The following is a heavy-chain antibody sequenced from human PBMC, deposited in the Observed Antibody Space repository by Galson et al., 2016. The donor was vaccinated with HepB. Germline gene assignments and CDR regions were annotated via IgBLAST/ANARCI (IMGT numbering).Heavy chain of an antibody. CDR3: AINTYQYDNSGYYYAEGDCDY. CDR1: EFTFSIYW. Sequence: SLRLSCAASEFTFSIYWMNWLRQAPGKGLEWVATIKQDGSERYYVDSVKGRFTISRDNAKNTLYLQMNSLKAEDTAMYYCAINTYQYDNSGYYYAEGDCDYWGQGTLVTVSS. D-gene: IGHD3-22*01. J-gene: IGHJ4*02. V-gene: IGHV3-7*01. CDR2: IKQDGSER.